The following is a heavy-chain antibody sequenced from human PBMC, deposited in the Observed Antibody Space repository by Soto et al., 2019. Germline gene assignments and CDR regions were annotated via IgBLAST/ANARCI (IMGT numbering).Heavy chain of an antibody. CDR3: ARDRAAARPYYYYGMDV. CDR1: GGTFSSYA. Sequence: QVQLVQSGAEVKKPGSSVKVSCKASGGTFSSYAISWVRQAPGQGLEWMGGIIPIFGTANYAQKFQGRVTITADESTSTAYMELSSLRSEDTAVYYCARDRAAARPYYYYGMDVWGQGTTGTVSS. J-gene: IGHJ6*02. V-gene: IGHV1-69*01. D-gene: IGHD6-6*01. CDR2: IIPIFGTA.